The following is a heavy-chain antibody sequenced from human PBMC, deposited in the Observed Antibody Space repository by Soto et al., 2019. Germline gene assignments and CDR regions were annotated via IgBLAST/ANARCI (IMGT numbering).Heavy chain of an antibody. CDR1: GFTFSSYA. CDR3: ARDKSPYSSGWNNRNFAY. D-gene: IGHD6-19*01. V-gene: IGHV3-30-3*01. J-gene: IGHJ4*02. Sequence: QVQLVESGGGVVQPGRSLRLSCAASGFTFSSYAMHWVRQAPGKGLEWVAVISYDGSNKYYADSVKGRFTISRDNSKNTLYLQMNSLRAEDTAVYYSARDKSPYSSGWNNRNFAYWGLGTLVTVSS. CDR2: ISYDGSNK.